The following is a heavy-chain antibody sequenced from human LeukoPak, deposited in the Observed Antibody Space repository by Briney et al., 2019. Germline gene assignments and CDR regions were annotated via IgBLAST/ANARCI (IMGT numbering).Heavy chain of an antibody. J-gene: IGHJ6*03. CDR1: GFTFSNAW. V-gene: IGHV3-15*01. CDR3: AREDSSSWYSPSYYYYMDV. Sequence: GGSLRLSCAASGFTFSNAWMSWVRQAPGKGLEWVGRIKSKTDGGTTDYAAPVKGRFTISRDDSKNTLYLQMNSLRAEDTAVYYCAREDSSSWYSPSYYYYMDVWGKGTTVTVSS. D-gene: IGHD6-13*01. CDR2: IKSKTDGGTT.